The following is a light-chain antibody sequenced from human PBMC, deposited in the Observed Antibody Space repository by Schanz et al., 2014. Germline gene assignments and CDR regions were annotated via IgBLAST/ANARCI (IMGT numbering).Light chain of an antibody. CDR3: QQYGSSPPWT. J-gene: IGKJ1*01. V-gene: IGKV3-20*01. CDR1: QSVGSY. CDR2: DAF. Sequence: EIVMTQSPATLSVSPGERATLSCRTSQSVGSYLAWYQQKPGQAPRLLIYDAFNRATGIPATFSGSGSGTDFTLTISRLEPEDFAVYYCQQYGSSPPWTFGQGTKVEIK.